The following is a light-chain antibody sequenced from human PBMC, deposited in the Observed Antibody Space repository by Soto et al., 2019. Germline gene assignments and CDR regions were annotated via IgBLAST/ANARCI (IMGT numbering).Light chain of an antibody. CDR2: AAS. J-gene: IGKJ4*01. CDR3: QQSNRFPLT. CDR1: QGISSY. Sequence: DIPLTQSPSFLSASVEDRVTITCRASQGISSYLAWYQQKPGKAPKLLISAASTLQSGVPSRFSGSGSGTEFSLTISSLQPEDFATYYCQQSNRFPLTFGGGTKVEL. V-gene: IGKV1-9*01.